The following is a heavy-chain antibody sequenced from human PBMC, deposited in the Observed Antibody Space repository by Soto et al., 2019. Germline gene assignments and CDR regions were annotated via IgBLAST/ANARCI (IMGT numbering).Heavy chain of an antibody. V-gene: IGHV3-23*01. CDR3: ARVRFGDLV. CDR1: GFTFSNYA. D-gene: IGHD3-10*01. Sequence: PGGSLRLSCAASGFTFSNYAMTWVRQAPGRGLEWVSAISGSGANTYYADSVEGRLTISRDNSKDTLYLQMNSLRDEDTAVYYCARVRFGDLVWGQGTLVTVSS. J-gene: IGHJ4*02. CDR2: ISGSGANT.